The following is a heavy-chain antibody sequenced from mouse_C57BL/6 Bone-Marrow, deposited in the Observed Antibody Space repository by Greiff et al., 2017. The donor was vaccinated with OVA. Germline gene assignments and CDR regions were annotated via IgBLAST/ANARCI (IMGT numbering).Heavy chain of an antibody. D-gene: IGHD4-1*01. V-gene: IGHV10-1*01. J-gene: IGHJ3*01. CDR1: GFSLNTYA. CDR2: IRSKSNNYAT. Sequence: EVKLMESGGGLVQPKGSLKLSCAASGFSLNTYAMNWVRQAPGKGLEWVARIRSKSNNYATYYADSVKDRFTISRDDSESMLYLQMNNLKTEDTAMYYCVRELGQGGFAYWGQGTLVTVSA. CDR3: VRELGQGGFAY.